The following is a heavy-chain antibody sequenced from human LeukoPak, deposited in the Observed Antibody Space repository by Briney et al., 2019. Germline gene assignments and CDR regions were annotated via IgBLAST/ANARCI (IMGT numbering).Heavy chain of an antibody. D-gene: IGHD3-22*01. V-gene: IGHV4-39*01. CDR3: ARRYYYDSSGRDPFDC. CDR1: ARFISSSSYC. CDR2: KYYSGNT. J-gene: IGHJ4*02. Sequence: PSETLSLTWSVSARFISSSSYCWVWIRHPPGKGREGLGIKYYSGNTYYTPSHRSRVSISLDTHKKHCSPKLSSVTAADTAVYYCARRYYYDSSGRDPFDCWGQGTVVTVSS.